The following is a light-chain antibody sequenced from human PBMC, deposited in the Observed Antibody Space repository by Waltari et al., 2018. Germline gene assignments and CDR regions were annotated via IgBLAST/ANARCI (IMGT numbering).Light chain of an antibody. CDR1: QTISYW. J-gene: IGKJ2*01. V-gene: IGKV1-5*03. CDR3: QQYNRGPFT. CDR2: KAS. Sequence: DIQMTQSPSTLSASVGDRVTITCRASQTISYWLAWYQQKPGKAPKVLISKASTLEYGVPSRFSGSGSGTEFTLTISSLQPDDFATYFCQQYNRGPFTFGQGTKLETK.